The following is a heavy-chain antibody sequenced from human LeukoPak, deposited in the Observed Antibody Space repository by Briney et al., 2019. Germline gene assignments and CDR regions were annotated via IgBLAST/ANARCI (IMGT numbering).Heavy chain of an antibody. Sequence: ASVKVSCKASGYTFTSYYMHWVRQAPGQGLEWMGIINPSGGSTSCAQKFQGRVTMTRDTSTSTVYMELSSLRSEDTAVYYCARRSYGRNWFDPWGQGTLVTVSS. D-gene: IGHD5-18*01. J-gene: IGHJ5*02. CDR3: ARRSYGRNWFDP. CDR1: GYTFTSYY. V-gene: IGHV1-46*01. CDR2: INPSGGST.